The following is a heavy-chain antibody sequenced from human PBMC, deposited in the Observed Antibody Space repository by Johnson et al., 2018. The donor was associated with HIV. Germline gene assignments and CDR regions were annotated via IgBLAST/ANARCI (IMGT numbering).Heavy chain of an antibody. D-gene: IGHD6-13*01. CDR3: AETPGIAAAGTGYAFDI. Sequence: QVQLVESGGGLVQPGRSLRLSCAASGFTFSNYGMHWVRQGPGKGLEWVAVISYDGSNKYYADSVKGRFTISRDNSKNTLYLQMNSLRAEDTAVYYCAETPGIAAAGTGYAFDIWGQGTMVTVSS. CDR1: GFTFSNYG. CDR2: ISYDGSNK. V-gene: IGHV3-30*03. J-gene: IGHJ3*02.